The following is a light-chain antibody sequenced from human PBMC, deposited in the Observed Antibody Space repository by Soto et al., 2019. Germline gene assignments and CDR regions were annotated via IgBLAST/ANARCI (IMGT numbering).Light chain of an antibody. J-gene: IGKJ1*01. CDR2: GAS. V-gene: IGKV3-15*01. CDR1: QSVSSN. CDR3: QQYNKWPLWT. Sequence: EIVLTQSPATLSVSPGDRATLSCRASQSVSSNLAWFQQKPGQAPSLLLYGASTRATGIPARFSGSGSGTEFTLTISSLQSEDFAIYYCQQYNKWPLWTFGQGTKVDIK.